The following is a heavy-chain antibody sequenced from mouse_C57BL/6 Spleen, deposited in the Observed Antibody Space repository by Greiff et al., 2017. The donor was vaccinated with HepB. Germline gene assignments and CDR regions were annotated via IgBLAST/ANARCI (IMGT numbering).Heavy chain of an antibody. CDR3: ASFKVDY. Sequence: EVQLVESGGGLVKPGGSLKLSCAASGFTFSSYAMSWVRQTPEKRLEWVATISDGGSYTYYPDNVKGRFTISRDNAKNNLYLQMSHLKSEDTAMYYCASFKVDYWGQGTSVTVSS. J-gene: IGHJ4*01. CDR2: ISDGGSYT. CDR1: GFTFSSYA. V-gene: IGHV5-4*01.